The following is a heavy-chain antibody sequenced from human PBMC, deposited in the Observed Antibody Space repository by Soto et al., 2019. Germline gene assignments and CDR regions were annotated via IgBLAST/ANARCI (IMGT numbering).Heavy chain of an antibody. CDR3: ARGGVSTRTFDH. CDR2: IYPSDSDT. Sequence: ESLKISFKGAGYNFAGYWIAWVRQMPGKGLELMGIIYPSDSDTRYRPSFQGQVTISADKSISSAYLQWSSLRASDTAMYYCARGGVSTRTFDHWGQGTPVTVSS. D-gene: IGHD3-3*01. CDR1: GYNFAGYW. J-gene: IGHJ4*02. V-gene: IGHV5-51*01.